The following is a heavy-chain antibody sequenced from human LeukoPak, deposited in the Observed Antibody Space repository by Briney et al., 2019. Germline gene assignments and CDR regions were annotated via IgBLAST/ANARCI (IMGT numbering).Heavy chain of an antibody. D-gene: IGHD3-10*01. J-gene: IGHJ4*02. CDR2: IYTSGST. CDR3: ARGLWFGELSAEY. CDR1: GGSISSGDYY. V-gene: IGHV4-61*02. Sequence: SETLSLTXTVSGGSISSGDYYWSWIRQPAGKGLEWIGRIYTSGSTNYNPSLKSRVTISVDTSKNQFSLKLSSVTAADTAVYYCARGLWFGELSAEYWGQGTLVTVSS.